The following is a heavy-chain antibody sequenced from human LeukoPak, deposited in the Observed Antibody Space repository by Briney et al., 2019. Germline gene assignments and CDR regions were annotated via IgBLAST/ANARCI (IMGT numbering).Heavy chain of an antibody. CDR2: LYPGDSDT. CDR3: ARRSSGSYPDY. CDR1: GYSFTSYW. Sequence: GESLKISCKSSGYSFTSYWIAWVRQMPGKGLEWMGILYPGDSDTRYSPSFQGQVTISADKSISTAYLQWSSLKASDTAMYYCARRSSGSYPDYWGQGTLVTVSS. V-gene: IGHV5-51*01. D-gene: IGHD1-26*01. J-gene: IGHJ4*02.